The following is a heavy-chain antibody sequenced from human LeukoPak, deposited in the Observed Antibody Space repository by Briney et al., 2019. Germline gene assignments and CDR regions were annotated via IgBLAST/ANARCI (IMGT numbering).Heavy chain of an antibody. J-gene: IGHJ4*02. Sequence: ASVKVSCMASGYTFTGFYLHWVRPAPGQGLEWMGWINPDSGGTNYAQKFQGRVTMTRDTSISTAYMELSRLRSDDTAVYYCARERWSPTDYWGQGTLVTVSS. CDR3: ARERWSPTDY. D-gene: IGHD4-23*01. CDR1: GYTFTGFY. V-gene: IGHV1-2*02. CDR2: INPDSGGT.